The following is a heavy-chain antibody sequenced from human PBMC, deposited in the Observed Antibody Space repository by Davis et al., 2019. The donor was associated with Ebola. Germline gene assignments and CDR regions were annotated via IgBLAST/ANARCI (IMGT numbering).Heavy chain of an antibody. CDR1: GFTVSSNY. D-gene: IGHD6-13*01. CDR2: IYSGGST. V-gene: IGHV3-53*01. CDR3: ARGYSLNY. Sequence: GESLKISCAASGFTVSSNYMSWVRQAPGKGLEWVSVIYSGGSTYYADSVKGRFTISIDNSKNTLYLQMNSLRAEDTAVYYCARGYSLNYWGQGTLVTVSS. J-gene: IGHJ4*02.